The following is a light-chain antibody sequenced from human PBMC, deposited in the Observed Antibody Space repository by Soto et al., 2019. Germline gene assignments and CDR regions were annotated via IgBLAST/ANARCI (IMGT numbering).Light chain of an antibody. CDR1: VLAKKY. CDR3: YSAAVHVV. V-gene: IGLV3-27*01. Sequence: SYELTQPSSVSVSPGQTARITCSGDVLAKKYARWFQQKPGQAPVPVIYKDSERPSGIPERFSGSSAGTTVTLTISGAQVEDEADYYCYSAAVHVVFGGGTKLTVL. CDR2: KDS. J-gene: IGLJ2*01.